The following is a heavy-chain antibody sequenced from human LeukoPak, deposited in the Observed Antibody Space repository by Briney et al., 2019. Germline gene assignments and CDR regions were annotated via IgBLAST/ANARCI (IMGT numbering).Heavy chain of an antibody. Sequence: SETLSLTCTVSGGSISSYYWSWIRQPPGKGLEWIGYIYYSGSTNYSPSLKSRVTISVDTSKNQFSLKLSSVAAADTAVYYCARGGIAARPSWFDPWGQGTLVTVSS. J-gene: IGHJ5*02. D-gene: IGHD6-6*01. CDR1: GGSISSYY. CDR3: ARGGIAARPSWFDP. V-gene: IGHV4-59*01. CDR2: IYYSGST.